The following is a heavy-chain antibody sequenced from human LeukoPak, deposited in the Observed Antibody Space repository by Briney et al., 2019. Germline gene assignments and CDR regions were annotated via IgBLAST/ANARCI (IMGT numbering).Heavy chain of an antibody. CDR3: AREKRSGYGDY. J-gene: IGHJ4*02. CDR1: GGSFSGYY. V-gene: IGHV4-34*01. D-gene: IGHD5-12*01. CDR2: INHSGST. Sequence: SETLSLTCAVYGGSFSGYYWGWIRQPPGKGLEWIGEINHSGSTNYNPSLKSRVTISVDTSKNQFSLKLSSVTAADTAVYYCAREKRSGYGDYWGQGTLVTVSS.